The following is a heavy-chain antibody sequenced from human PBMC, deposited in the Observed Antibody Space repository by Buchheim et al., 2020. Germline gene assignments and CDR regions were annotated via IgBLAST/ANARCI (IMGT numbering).Heavy chain of an antibody. CDR2: IYYSGST. V-gene: IGHV4-39*01. CDR3: AGTPYCGGDCYPDY. CDR1: GGSMSSSSYY. J-gene: IGHJ4*02. D-gene: IGHD2-21*02. Sequence: QLQLQESGPGLVKPSETLSLTCTVSGGSMSSSSYYWGWIRQPPGKGLEWIGSIYYSGSTYYNSSLKSQATISVDTPRNHLSLKLSSVTAADTAVYYCAGTPYCGGDCYPDYWGQGTL.